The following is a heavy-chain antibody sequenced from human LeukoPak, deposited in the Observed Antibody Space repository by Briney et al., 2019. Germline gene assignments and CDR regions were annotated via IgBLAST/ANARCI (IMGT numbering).Heavy chain of an antibody. Sequence: SETLSLTCTVSGYSISSSYYWGWIRQPPGKGLEWIGSICYSGSTYYNPSLKSRVTISVDTSKNQFSLKLSSVTAADTAVYYCARQGRISMIVVLIEDAFDIWGQGTMVTVSS. J-gene: IGHJ3*02. CDR3: ARQGRISMIVVLIEDAFDI. V-gene: IGHV4-39*01. D-gene: IGHD3-22*01. CDR2: ICYSGST. CDR1: GYSISSSYY.